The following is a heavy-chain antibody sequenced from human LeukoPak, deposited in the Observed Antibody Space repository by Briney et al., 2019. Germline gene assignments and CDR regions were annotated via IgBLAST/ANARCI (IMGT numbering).Heavy chain of an antibody. J-gene: IGHJ4*02. D-gene: IGHD4-4*01. CDR3: ARDPSLRVTLDY. V-gene: IGHV3-33*01. CDR1: GFIFSNYG. Sequence: QSGGSLRLSCAASGFIFSNYGMHWVRQAPGKGLEWVAVVWYDGSNKYYADSVKGRFTISRDNSKNMLYLQMNSLRAEDTAVYYCARDPSLRVTLDYWGQGTLVTVSS. CDR2: VWYDGSNK.